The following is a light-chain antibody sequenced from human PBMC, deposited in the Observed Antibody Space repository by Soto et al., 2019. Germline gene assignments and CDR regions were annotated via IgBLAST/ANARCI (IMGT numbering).Light chain of an antibody. J-gene: IGLJ2*01. Sequence: QSVLTQPPSASGTPGQTVTISCSGSNSNIAGYSVYWYQQLPGTAPKLLIYENDQRPSGVPDRFSGSKSDTSASLAIAGLRSGDEADYYCAAWDDSLTILFGGGTKVTVL. V-gene: IGLV1-47*01. CDR1: NSNIAGYS. CDR2: END. CDR3: AAWDDSLTIL.